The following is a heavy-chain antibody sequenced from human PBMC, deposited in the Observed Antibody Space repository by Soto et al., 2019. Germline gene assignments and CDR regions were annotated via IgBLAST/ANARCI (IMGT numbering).Heavy chain of an antibody. Sequence: GGSLRLSCAASGFTFSSYAMSWVRQAPGKGLEWVSAISGSGGSTYYADSVKGRFTISRDNYKNTLYLQMNSLRAEDTAVYYCAKWKMGVAAAQPADYWGQGTLVTVSS. CDR1: GFTFSSYA. D-gene: IGHD6-13*01. CDR2: ISGSGGST. V-gene: IGHV3-23*01. CDR3: AKWKMGVAAAQPADY. J-gene: IGHJ4*02.